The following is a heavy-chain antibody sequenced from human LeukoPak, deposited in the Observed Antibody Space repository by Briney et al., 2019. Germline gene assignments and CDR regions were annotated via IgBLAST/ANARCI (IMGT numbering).Heavy chain of an antibody. V-gene: IGHV3-23*01. CDR3: AKDARRSSGWWFFDH. J-gene: IGHJ4*02. CDR2: ISDSGDRT. D-gene: IGHD6-19*01. CDR1: GFXFSSLD. Sequence: PGGSLRLSCAASGFXFSSLDIGCVREAPGKGLEWGSAISDSGDRTYYADSVKGRFTLSRDNSKNTLYLQMNSLRAEDTAVYYCAKDARRSSGWWFFDHWGQGTLVTVSS.